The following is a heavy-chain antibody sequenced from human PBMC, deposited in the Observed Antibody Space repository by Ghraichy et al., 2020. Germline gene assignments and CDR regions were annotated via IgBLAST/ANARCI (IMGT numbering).Heavy chain of an antibody. D-gene: IGHD2-2*01. CDR1: GFTFSSYA. CDR3: AKGGRIVVVPAAMENWFDP. V-gene: IGHV3-23*01. Sequence: GGSLRLSCAASGFTFSSYAMSWVRQAPGKGLEWVSAISGSGGSTYYADSVKGRFTISRDNSKNTLYLQMNSLRAEDTAVYYCAKGGRIVVVPAAMENWFDPWGQGTLVTVSS. CDR2: ISGSGGST. J-gene: IGHJ5*02.